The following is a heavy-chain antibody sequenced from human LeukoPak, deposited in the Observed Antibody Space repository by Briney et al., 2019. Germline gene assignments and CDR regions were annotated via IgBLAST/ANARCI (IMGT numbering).Heavy chain of an antibody. CDR2: IHYSGTT. CDR1: GDSISSHY. J-gene: IGHJ5*02. V-gene: IGHV4-59*08. CDR3: ARPYSSSWYRWFDP. Sequence: NTSETLSLTCSVSGDSISSHYWSWIRQPPGKGLEWVGYIHYSGTTNYNPSLKSRLTLSVDTSKNEFSLRLNSVTAADTAVYYCARPYSSSWYRWFDPWGQGTLVTVSS. D-gene: IGHD6-13*01.